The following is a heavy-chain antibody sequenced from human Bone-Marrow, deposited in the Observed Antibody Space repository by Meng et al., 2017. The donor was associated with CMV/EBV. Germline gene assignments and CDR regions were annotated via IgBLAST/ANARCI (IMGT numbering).Heavy chain of an antibody. Sequence: SETLSLTCTVSGGSISSSIYYWGWIRQPPGKGLEWIGSVYYSTSTYYNPSLKSRVTISVDTSKNRFSLKLPSMTAADTAVYYCASSRYSSSSWFDYWGQGTPVTVSS. CDR1: GGSISSSIYY. V-gene: IGHV4-39*01. CDR2: VYYSTST. J-gene: IGHJ4*02. CDR3: ASSRYSSSSWFDY. D-gene: IGHD6-6*01.